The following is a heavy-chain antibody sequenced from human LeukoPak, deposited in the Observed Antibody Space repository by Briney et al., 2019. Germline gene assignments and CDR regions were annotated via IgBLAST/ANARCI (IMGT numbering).Heavy chain of an antibody. Sequence: GGSLRLSCAASGFTFSSYGMHWVRQAPGKGLEWVAVISYDGSNKYYADSVKGRFTISRDNSKNTLYLQMNSLRAEDTAVYYCARHGSFDYWGQGTLVTVSS. J-gene: IGHJ4*02. V-gene: IGHV3-30*03. CDR2: ISYDGSNK. D-gene: IGHD1-26*01. CDR3: ARHGSFDY. CDR1: GFTFSSYG.